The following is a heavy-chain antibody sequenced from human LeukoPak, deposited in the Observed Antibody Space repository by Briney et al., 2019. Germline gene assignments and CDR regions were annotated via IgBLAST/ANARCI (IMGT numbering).Heavy chain of an antibody. Sequence: ASVKVSCKASGNTFTAYYIHWVRQAPGQGLEWMGRINPNSGGTDCAQNFRGRVTLTRDTSVSTAYMDLTRLRSDDTAVYYCASDQAGSVNSFDPWGQGTLVTVSS. CDR1: GNTFTAYY. CDR2: INPNSGGT. V-gene: IGHV1-2*06. J-gene: IGHJ5*02. CDR3: ASDQAGSVNSFDP.